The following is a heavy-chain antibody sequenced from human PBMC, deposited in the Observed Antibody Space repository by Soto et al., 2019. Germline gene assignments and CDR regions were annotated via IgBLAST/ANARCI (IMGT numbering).Heavy chain of an antibody. CDR2: ISYDGSNK. CDR3: AKERMQQYQLLPFFDY. CDR1: GFTFSSYG. V-gene: IGHV3-30*18. J-gene: IGHJ4*02. D-gene: IGHD2-2*01. Sequence: GWSLRLSCAASGFTFSSYGMHWVRQAPGKGLEWVAVISYDGSNKYYADSVKGRLTISRDNSKNTLYLQMNSLRAEDTAVYYCAKERMQQYQLLPFFDYWGQGTLVTVSA.